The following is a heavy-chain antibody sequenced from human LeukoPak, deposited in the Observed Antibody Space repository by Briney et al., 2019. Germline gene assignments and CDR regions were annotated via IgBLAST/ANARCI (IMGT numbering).Heavy chain of an antibody. Sequence: PGGSLRLSCAASGFTFSSYAMNWVRQAPGKGLEWLSYISSDGSTIYYADSVKGRITISRDNARKSLYLQMNSLRAEDTAVYYCFPQKGYGCNPLDYWGQGTLVTVST. CDR1: GFTFSSYA. CDR3: FPQKGYGCNPLDY. V-gene: IGHV3-48*01. J-gene: IGHJ4*02. CDR2: ISSDGSTI. D-gene: IGHD4-23*01.